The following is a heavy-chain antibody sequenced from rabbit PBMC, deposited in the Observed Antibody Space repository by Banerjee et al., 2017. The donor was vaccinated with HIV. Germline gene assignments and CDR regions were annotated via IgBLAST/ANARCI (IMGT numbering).Heavy chain of an antibody. CDR3: ARDYDYAYGYAFNL. J-gene: IGHJ4*01. Sequence: QEQLEESGGDLVKPEGSLTLTCKASGFDFSSNTMCWVRQAPGKGLEWIGCIYAGSSGTSYYASWAKGRFTISKTSSTTVTLQMTSLTAADTATYFCARDYDYAYGYAFNLWGQGTLVTIS. D-gene: IGHD6-1*01. CDR2: IYAGSSGTS. CDR1: GFDFSSNT. V-gene: IGHV1S45*01.